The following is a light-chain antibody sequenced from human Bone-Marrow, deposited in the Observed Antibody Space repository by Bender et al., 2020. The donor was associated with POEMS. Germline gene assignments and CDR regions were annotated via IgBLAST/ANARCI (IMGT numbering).Light chain of an antibody. CDR2: EVT. J-gene: IGLJ3*02. CDR1: SSDVGAYNL. Sequence: QSALTQPASVSGSPGQSITISCIGTSSDVGAYNLVSWYQQHPGKAPKLMIYEVTDRPSGVSDRFSGSKSGNTASLTISGLRAEDEADYYCSSYTSSTTVVFGGGTKVTVL. CDR3: SSYTSSTTVV. V-gene: IGLV2-14*02.